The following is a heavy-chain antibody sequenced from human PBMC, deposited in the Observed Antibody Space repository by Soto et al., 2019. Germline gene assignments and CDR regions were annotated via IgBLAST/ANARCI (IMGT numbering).Heavy chain of an antibody. CDR1: GFIFDDFA. Sequence: EAQLVESGGGFVQSGRSLRLSCAGSGFIFDDFAIHWVRQAPGQGLEWVSGISWNSDSIGYADSVKGRFTISRDNAKNSLSLQMNSLRPEDTALYYCTNVGGLYDFSSGPLHFDLWGQGTLVTVSS. CDR3: TNVGGLYDFSSGPLHFDL. J-gene: IGHJ4*02. V-gene: IGHV3-9*01. D-gene: IGHD3-3*01. CDR2: ISWNSDSI.